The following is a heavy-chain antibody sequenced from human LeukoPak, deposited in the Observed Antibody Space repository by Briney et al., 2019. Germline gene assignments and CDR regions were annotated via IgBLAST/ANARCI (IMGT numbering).Heavy chain of an antibody. CDR1: GFTFSSYA. Sequence: GGSLRLSCAASGFTFSSYAMSWVRQAPGRGLEWISYISLSGSTTHYADSVKGRFTISRDNARNSLYLHMNSVRAEDTAVYYCARQIAVSGLFDLWGQGALVTASS. J-gene: IGHJ4*02. V-gene: IGHV3-48*04. CDR2: ISLSGSTT. D-gene: IGHD6-19*01. CDR3: ARQIAVSGLFDL.